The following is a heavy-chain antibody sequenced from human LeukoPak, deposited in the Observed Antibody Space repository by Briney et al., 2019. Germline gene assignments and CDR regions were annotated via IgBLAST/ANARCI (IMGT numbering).Heavy chain of an antibody. Sequence: ASVKVSCRASGYTFTSYYMHWVRQAPGQGLEWMGIINPSGGSTSYAQKFQGRVTMTRDTSTSTVYMELSSLRSEDTAVYYCASIVGATHFDYWGQGTLVTVSS. CDR2: INPSGGST. CDR1: GYTFTSYY. J-gene: IGHJ4*02. D-gene: IGHD1-26*01. CDR3: ASIVGATHFDY. V-gene: IGHV1-46*01.